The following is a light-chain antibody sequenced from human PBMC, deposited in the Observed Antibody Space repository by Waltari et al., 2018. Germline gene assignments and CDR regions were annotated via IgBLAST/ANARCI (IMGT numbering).Light chain of an antibody. CDR3: QQYNQWPLT. J-gene: IGKJ4*01. Sequence: EIVMTQSPATLSVSRGGSATVPYRASLSIDDSLAWYQQKPGQPPRLLIHGASTRDTGIPVRFSGSGSGTDFTLTITGLQSEDFAVYFCQQYNQWPLTFGRGTKVEIK. V-gene: IGKV3-15*01. CDR1: LSIDDS. CDR2: GAS.